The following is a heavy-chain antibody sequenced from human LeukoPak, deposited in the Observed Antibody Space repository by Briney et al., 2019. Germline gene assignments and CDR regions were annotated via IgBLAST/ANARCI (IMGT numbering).Heavy chain of an antibody. J-gene: IGHJ4*02. CDR3: AKDLGCSGGSCDY. CDR1: GFSFSSYW. Sequence: GGSLRLFCAASGFSFSSYWMHWLRQAPGKGLVWVSRISIDGSYTSYADSGKGRFPISRDNAKNTMYLQMNSLRAEDTAVYYCAKDLGCSGGSCDYWGQGALVTVCS. V-gene: IGHV3-74*01. CDR2: ISIDGSYT. D-gene: IGHD2-15*01.